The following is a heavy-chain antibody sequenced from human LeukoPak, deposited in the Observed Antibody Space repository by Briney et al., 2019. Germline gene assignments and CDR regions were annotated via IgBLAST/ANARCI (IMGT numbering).Heavy chain of an antibody. V-gene: IGHV4-59*01. CDR1: GASISGYY. D-gene: IGHD5-12*01. CDR3: ARGGYDFDY. CDR2: IYYSGST. Sequence: PPETLSLTCTVSGASISGYYWSWIRQPPGKGLEWIGYIYYSGSTNYNPSLKSRVTISVDTSKNQFSLKLSSVTAADTAVYYCARGGYDFDYWGQGTPVTVSS. J-gene: IGHJ4*02.